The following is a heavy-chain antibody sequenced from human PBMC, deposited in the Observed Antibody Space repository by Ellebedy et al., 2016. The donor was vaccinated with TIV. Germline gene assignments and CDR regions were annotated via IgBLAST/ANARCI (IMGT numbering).Heavy chain of an antibody. J-gene: IGHJ4*02. D-gene: IGHD7-27*01. CDR3: AKGPMGTYYFDY. CDR2: ISWDGGST. CDR1: GFTFDDYT. V-gene: IGHV3-43*01. Sequence: GESLKISCAASGFTFDDYTMHWVRQAPGKGLEWVSLISWDGGSTYYADSVKGRFTISRDNSKNSLYLQMNSLRTEDTAFYYCAKGPMGTYYFDYWGQGTLVTVSS.